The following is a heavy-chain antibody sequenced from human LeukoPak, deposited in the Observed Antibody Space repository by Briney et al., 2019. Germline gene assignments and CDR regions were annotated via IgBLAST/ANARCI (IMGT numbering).Heavy chain of an antibody. CDR3: ARGRSHAN. CDR2: IKEDGSQK. D-gene: IGHD2-2*01. V-gene: IGHV3-7*01. Sequence: PGGSLRLSCGASGFTFTSNWMSWVRQAPGKGLESVANIKEDGSQKYYVDSVKGRFTISRDNTKNSLYLEMNSLRAEDTAVYYCARGRSHANWGQGTLVIVSS. CDR1: GFTFTSNW. J-gene: IGHJ4*02.